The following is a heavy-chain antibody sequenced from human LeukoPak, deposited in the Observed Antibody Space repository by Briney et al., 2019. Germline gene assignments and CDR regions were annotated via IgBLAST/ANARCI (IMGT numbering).Heavy chain of an antibody. V-gene: IGHV3-7*03. CDR1: GFTFSRYW. CDR2: INQDGGEK. Sequence: GGSLRLSCVASGFTFSRYWMTWVRQAPGKGLEWVANINQDGGEKYYVESVKGRFTISRDNSKNTLYLQMNSLRAEDTAVYYCARRAGAYSHPYDYWGQGTLVTVSS. D-gene: IGHD4/OR15-4a*01. CDR3: ARRAGAYSHPYDY. J-gene: IGHJ4*02.